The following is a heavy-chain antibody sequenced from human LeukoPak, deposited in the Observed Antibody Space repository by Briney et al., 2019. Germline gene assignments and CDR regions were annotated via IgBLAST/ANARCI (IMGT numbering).Heavy chain of an antibody. V-gene: IGHV3-66*01. CDR2: IYSGGST. CDR1: GFTFSSYA. Sequence: GGSLRLSCAASGFTFSSYAMSWVRQAPGKGLEWVSVIYSGGSTYYADSVKGRFTISRDNSKNTLYLQMNSLRAEDTAVYYCARAPTSYDSREGYYYYYYGMDVWGQGTTVTVS. CDR3: ARAPTSYDSREGYYYYYYGMDV. D-gene: IGHD3-22*01. J-gene: IGHJ6*02.